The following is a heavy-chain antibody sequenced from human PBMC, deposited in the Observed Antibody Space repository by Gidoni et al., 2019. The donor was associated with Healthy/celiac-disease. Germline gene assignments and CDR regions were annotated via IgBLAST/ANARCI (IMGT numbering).Heavy chain of an antibody. CDR1: GFTVSSNY. CDR2: IYSGGST. J-gene: IGHJ4*02. CDR3: ARGGSYYFDY. V-gene: IGHV3-53*04. Sequence: EVQLVESGGGLVQPGGSLRLSCATAGFTVSSNYMSWVRQAPGKGLKWVSVIYSGGSTYYADSVKGRFTISRHNSKNTLYLQMNSLRAEDTAVYYCARGGSYYFDYWGQGTLVTVSS. D-gene: IGHD1-26*01.